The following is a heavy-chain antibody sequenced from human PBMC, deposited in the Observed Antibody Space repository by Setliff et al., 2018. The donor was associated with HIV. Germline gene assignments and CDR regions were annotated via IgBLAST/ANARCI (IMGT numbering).Heavy chain of an antibody. V-gene: IGHV3-72*01. Sequence: GGSLRLSCAASGFTFSDHYVDWVRQAPGKGLEWVGRTRNKLNSYTTEYAASVKGRFTISRDDSKNSLYLQMNSLKTEDTAVYYCARGRLLWSGSYYYYYMDVWGKGTTVTVS. CDR3: ARGRLLWSGSYYYYYMDV. CDR2: TRNKLNSYTT. CDR1: GFTFSDHY. J-gene: IGHJ6*03. D-gene: IGHD3-10*01.